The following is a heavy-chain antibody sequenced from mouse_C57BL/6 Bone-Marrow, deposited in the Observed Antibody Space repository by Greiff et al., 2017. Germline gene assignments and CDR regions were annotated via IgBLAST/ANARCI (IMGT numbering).Heavy chain of an antibody. CDR3: ARHEAYDYDGWFAY. CDR1: GFSLTSYG. D-gene: IGHD2-4*01. J-gene: IGHJ3*01. V-gene: IGHV2-6-1*01. Sequence: VKLQESGPGLVAPSQSLSITCTVSGFSLTSYGVHWVRQPPGKGLEWLVVIWSDGSTTYNSALKSRLSISKDNSKSQVFLKMNSLQTEDTAMYYCARHEAYDYDGWFAYWGQGTLVTVSA. CDR2: IWSDGST.